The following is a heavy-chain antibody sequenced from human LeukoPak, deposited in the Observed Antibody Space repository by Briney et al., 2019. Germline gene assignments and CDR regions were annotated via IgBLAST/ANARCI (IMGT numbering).Heavy chain of an antibody. Sequence: GRSLRLSCAASGFTFSNAWMNWVRQAPGKGLEWVSSISSSGTYIYYADSLKGRFTISRDNAKKSLYLQMNSLRVEDTAVYFCARVAYDSSGYYGDWGQGTLVTVSS. J-gene: IGHJ4*02. CDR1: GFTFSNAW. CDR3: ARVAYDSSGYYGD. D-gene: IGHD3-22*01. CDR2: ISSSGTYI. V-gene: IGHV3-21*01.